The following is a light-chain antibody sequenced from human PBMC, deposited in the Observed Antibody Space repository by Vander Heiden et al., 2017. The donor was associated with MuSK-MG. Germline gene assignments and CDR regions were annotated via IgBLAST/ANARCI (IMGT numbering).Light chain of an antibody. Sequence: DLQMTQSQSSLSASVGDRVTITCRASRRISSYLNWYQQKPGKAPKPLIYAASSSKSGVPSRVSASASGTDFTLTMSSLQPEDFATDYSEQSYRTLWTFGQGTKLEIK. CDR2: AAS. CDR1: RRISSY. V-gene: IGKV1-39*01. CDR3: EQSYRTLWT. J-gene: IGKJ1*01.